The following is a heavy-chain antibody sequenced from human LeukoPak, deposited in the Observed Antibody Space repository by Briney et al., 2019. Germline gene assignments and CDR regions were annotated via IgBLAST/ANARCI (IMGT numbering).Heavy chain of an antibody. V-gene: IGHV3-74*01. J-gene: IGHJ4*02. CDR2: INSDGSST. CDR1: GVTSSRYW. D-gene: IGHD2-15*01. CDR3: ARDSCSGGTCYFGY. Sequence: GGSLRLSCAASGVTSSRYWMHWVRQAPGKGLMWVSRINSDGSSTSYADSVKGRFTIFRDNAKNTVNLQMSSLRAEDTAVYYCARDSCSGGTCYFGYWGQGTLVTVSS.